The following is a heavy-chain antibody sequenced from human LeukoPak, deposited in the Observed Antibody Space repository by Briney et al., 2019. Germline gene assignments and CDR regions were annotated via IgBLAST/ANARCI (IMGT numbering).Heavy chain of an antibody. J-gene: IGHJ4*02. CDR1: GGSISSGSYY. V-gene: IGHV4-61*02. CDR2: IYTSGST. Sequence: SQTQSLTCTVSGGSISSGSYYWSWIRQPAGKGLEWIGRIYTSGSTNYNPSLKSRVTISVDTSKNQFSLKLSSVTAADTAVYYCARESYSSSWCFDYWGQGTLVTVSS. CDR3: ARESYSSSWCFDY. D-gene: IGHD6-13*01.